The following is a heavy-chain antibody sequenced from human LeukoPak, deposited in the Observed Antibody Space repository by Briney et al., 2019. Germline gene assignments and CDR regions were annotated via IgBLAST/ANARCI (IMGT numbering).Heavy chain of an antibody. CDR1: GGSISSYY. V-gene: IGHV4-59*01. J-gene: IGHJ6*02. D-gene: IGHD6-13*01. Sequence: KPSETLSLTLTGPGGSISSYYWSLIRQPPREGLGWIGDIYYSGSTNYDPSLKSRVTISVDTSKNQFSLKLSSVTAADTAVYYCARRAAAGTRGYYYGMDVWGQGTTVTVSS. CDR3: ARRAAAGTRGYYYGMDV. CDR2: IYYSGST.